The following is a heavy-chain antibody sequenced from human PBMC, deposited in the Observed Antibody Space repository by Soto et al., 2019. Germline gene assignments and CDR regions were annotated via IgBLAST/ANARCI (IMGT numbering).Heavy chain of an antibody. V-gene: IGHV5-10-1*01. D-gene: IGHD6-25*01. Sequence: RESLKISCKGSGYNFITDWISWVRQMPGKGLGWMGRIDPTDAYTKYSPSFEGHVTIPADKSLSTAYLQWSSLKSSDSAMYYCADSLGVAAAHPLEFSSDPRGQGTLVTVSS. CDR3: ADSLGVAAAHPLEFSSDP. CDR2: IDPTDAYT. J-gene: IGHJ5*02. CDR1: GYNFITDW.